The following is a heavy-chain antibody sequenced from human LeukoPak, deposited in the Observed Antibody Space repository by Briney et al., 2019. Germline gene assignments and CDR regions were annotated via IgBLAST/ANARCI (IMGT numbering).Heavy chain of an antibody. CDR3: ARGDSSGWYYYYYGMDV. V-gene: IGHV4-59*01. CDR1: GGSFSGYY. CDR2: IYYSGST. D-gene: IGHD6-19*01. Sequence: SETLSLTCAVYGGSFSGYYWSWIRQPPGKGLEWIGYIYYSGSTNYNPSLKSRVTISVDTSKNQFSLKLSSVTAADTAVYYCARGDSSGWYYYYYGMDVWGQGTTVTVSS. J-gene: IGHJ6*02.